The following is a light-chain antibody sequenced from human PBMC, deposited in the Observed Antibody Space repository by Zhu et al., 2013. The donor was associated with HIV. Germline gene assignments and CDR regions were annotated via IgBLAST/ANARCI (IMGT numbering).Light chain of an antibody. J-gene: IGKJ3*01. CDR2: DAS. V-gene: IGKV1-5*01. CDR3: QHVNDNAA. Sequence: DIQMTQSPSTLSASVGDRVTITCRASQSISSWLAWYQQKPGKAPKVLIYDASSLESGVPSRFSASGSGTEFTLTIDSLQPEDFATYYCQHVNDNAAFGPGTNLDV. CDR1: QSISSW.